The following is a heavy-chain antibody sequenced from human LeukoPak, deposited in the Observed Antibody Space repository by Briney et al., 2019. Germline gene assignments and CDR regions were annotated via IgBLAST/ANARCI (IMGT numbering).Heavy chain of an antibody. Sequence: PSETLSLTCTVSGGSISSGGYYWSWIRQHPGKGLEWIGYIYYSGSTYYNPSLKSRVTISVDTPKNHFSLKLSSVTAADTAVYYCASSSYNSGSYCFFYWGQGTLVTVSS. CDR3: ASSSYNSGSYCFFY. D-gene: IGHD3-10*01. J-gene: IGHJ4*02. CDR2: IYYSGST. CDR1: GGSISSGGYY. V-gene: IGHV4-31*03.